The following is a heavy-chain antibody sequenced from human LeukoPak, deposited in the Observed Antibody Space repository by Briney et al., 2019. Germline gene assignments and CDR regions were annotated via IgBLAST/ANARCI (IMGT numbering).Heavy chain of an antibody. V-gene: IGHV3-23*01. Sequence: GSLRLSCAASGFTFSSYAMSWVRQAPGKGLEWVSAISGSGGSTYYADSVKGRFTISRDNSKNTLYLQMNSLRAEDTAVYYCAKDDFCSSTSCYFDYWGQGTLVTVSS. D-gene: IGHD2-2*01. CDR1: GFTFSSYA. J-gene: IGHJ4*02. CDR3: AKDDFCSSTSCYFDY. CDR2: ISGSGGST.